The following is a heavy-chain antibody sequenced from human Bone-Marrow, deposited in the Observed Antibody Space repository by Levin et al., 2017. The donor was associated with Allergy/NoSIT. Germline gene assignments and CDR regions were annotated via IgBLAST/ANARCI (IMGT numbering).Heavy chain of an antibody. CDR1: GGSISGSY. CDR3: ARSVAGEFDY. Sequence: SQTLSLTCTVSGGSISGSYWSWARQPPGKGLEWVGHIFYSGSTNYKPSLKSRVTISINTSKNQFSLNLTSVTAADTAFYYCARSVAGEFDYWGQGTLVTVSS. D-gene: IGHD3-10*01. V-gene: IGHV4-59*01. J-gene: IGHJ4*02. CDR2: IFYSGST.